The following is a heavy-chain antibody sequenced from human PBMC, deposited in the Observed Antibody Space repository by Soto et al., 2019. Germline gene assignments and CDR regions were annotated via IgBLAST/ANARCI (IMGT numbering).Heavy chain of an antibody. J-gene: IGHJ4*02. Sequence: PSETLSLTCTVSGGSISSYYWSWIRQPPGKGLEWIGYIYYSGSTNYNPSLKSRVTISVDTSKNQFSLKLSSVTAADTAVYYCARQIRDYFDYWGQGTLVTVSS. CDR1: GGSISSYY. V-gene: IGHV4-59*08. CDR3: ARQIRDYFDY. CDR2: IYYSGST.